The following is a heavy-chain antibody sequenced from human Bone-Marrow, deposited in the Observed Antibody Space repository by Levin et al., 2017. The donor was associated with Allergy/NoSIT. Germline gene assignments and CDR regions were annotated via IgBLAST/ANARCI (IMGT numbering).Heavy chain of an antibody. CDR3: ARGYCISTSCYLISAFGYYYYGMDV. J-gene: IGHJ6*02. Sequence: GESLKISCKASGYTFTSYDINWVRQATGQGLEWMGWMNPNSGNTGYAQKFQGRVTMTRNTSISTAYMELSSLRSEDTAVYYCARGYCISTSCYLISAFGYYYYGMDVWGQGTTVTVSS. D-gene: IGHD2-2*01. V-gene: IGHV1-8*01. CDR1: GYTFTSYD. CDR2: MNPNSGNT.